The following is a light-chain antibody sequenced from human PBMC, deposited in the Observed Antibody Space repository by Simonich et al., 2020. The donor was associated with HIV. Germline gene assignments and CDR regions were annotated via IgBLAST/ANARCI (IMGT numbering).Light chain of an antibody. Sequence: DIVMTQSPDSLAVSLGERATFNCKSSRIILYSSNNKNYLAWYQQKPGQPPKLLIYWASTRESGVPDRFSASGSGTDFTLTISSLQAEDVAIYYCQQYYSTPPTFGQGTKVEIK. CDR3: QQYYSTPPT. CDR1: RIILYSSNNKNY. CDR2: WAS. J-gene: IGKJ1*01. V-gene: IGKV4-1*01.